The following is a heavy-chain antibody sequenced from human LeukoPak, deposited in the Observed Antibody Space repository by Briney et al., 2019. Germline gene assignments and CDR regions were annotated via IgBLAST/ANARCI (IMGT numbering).Heavy chain of an antibody. CDR3: ARSGLLFYPFDY. CDR2: IYYSGST. Sequence: PSETLSLTCTVSGGSISSSSYYWGWIRQPPGKGLEWIGSIYYSGSTYYNPSLKSRVTISVDTSKNQFSLKLSSVTAADTAVYYCARSGLLFYPFDYWGQGTLVTVSS. V-gene: IGHV4-39*01. D-gene: IGHD3-3*01. J-gene: IGHJ4*02. CDR1: GGSISSSSYY.